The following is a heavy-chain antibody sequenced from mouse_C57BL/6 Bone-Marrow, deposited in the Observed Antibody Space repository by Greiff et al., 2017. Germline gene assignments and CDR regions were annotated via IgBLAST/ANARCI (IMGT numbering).Heavy chain of an antibody. V-gene: IGHV10-1*01. CDR2: IRSKSNNYAT. CDR1: GFSFNTYA. J-gene: IGHJ3*01. Sequence: EVKVVESGGGLVQPKGSLKLSCAASGFSFNTYAMNWVRQAPGKGLEWVARIRSKSNNYATYYADSVKDRFTISRDDSESMLYLQMNNLKTEDTAMYYCVRRNFWFAYWGQGTLVTVSA. CDR3: VRRNFWFAY.